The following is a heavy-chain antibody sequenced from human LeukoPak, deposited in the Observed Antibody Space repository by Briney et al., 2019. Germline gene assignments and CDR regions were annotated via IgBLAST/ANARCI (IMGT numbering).Heavy chain of an antibody. CDR2: IIPIFGTA. CDR1: GGTFSSYA. D-gene: IGHD6-13*01. CDR3: ARYGIAYSSRKFDY. V-gene: IGHV1-69*06. Sequence: ASVKVSCKASGGTFSSYAISWVRQAPGQGLEWMGGIIPIFGTANYAQKFQGRVTITADKSTSTAYMELSSLRSEDTAVYYCARYGIAYSSRKFDYWGQGTLVTVSS. J-gene: IGHJ4*02.